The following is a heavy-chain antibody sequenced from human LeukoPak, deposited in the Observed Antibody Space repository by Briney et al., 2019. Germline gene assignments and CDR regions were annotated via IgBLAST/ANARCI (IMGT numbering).Heavy chain of an antibody. CDR3: ARGGAYYDFWSGYFDLDY. D-gene: IGHD3-3*01. CDR2: INPNSGGT. J-gene: IGHJ4*02. CDR1: GYTFTSYG. V-gene: IGHV1-2*06. Sequence: GASVKVSCKASGYTFTSYGISWVRQAPGQGLEWMGRINPNSGGTNYAQKFQGRVTMTRDTSISTAYMELSRLRSDDTAVYYCARGGAYYDFWSGYFDLDYWGQGTLVTVSS.